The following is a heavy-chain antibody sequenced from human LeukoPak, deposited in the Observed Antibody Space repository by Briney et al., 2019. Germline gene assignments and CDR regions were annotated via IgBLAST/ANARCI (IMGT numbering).Heavy chain of an antibody. Sequence: SQTLSLTCTVSGGSITSGGYYWSWIRQYPGKGLEWIGYIYSSGSTDYNPSLKSRVTISVDTSKNQFSLELSSVTAADTAVYYCARSDYYGSGSYPYWGQGTLVTVPS. J-gene: IGHJ4*02. CDR1: GGSITSGGYY. D-gene: IGHD3-10*01. CDR3: ARSDYYGSGSYPY. CDR2: IYSSGST. V-gene: IGHV4-31*03.